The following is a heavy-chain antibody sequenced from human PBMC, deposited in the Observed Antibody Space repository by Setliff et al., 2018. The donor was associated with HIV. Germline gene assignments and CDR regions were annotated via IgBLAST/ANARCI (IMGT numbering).Heavy chain of an antibody. Sequence: PSETLSLTCTVSGGSLSSYDWSWIRQPPGKGLEWIGYIYYSGSTNYNPSLKSRVTISVDTSKNQFSLQLSSVTAADTAVYYCARDFTGSGWYGNYYYGMDVWGQGTTVTVSS. CDR3: ARDFTGSGWYGNYYYGMDV. D-gene: IGHD6-19*01. V-gene: IGHV4-59*01. J-gene: IGHJ6*02. CDR2: IYYSGST. CDR1: GGSLSSYD.